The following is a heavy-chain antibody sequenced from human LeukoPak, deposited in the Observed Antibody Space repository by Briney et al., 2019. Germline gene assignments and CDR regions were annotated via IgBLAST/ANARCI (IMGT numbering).Heavy chain of an antibody. D-gene: IGHD7-27*01. V-gene: IGHV3-48*02. J-gene: IGHJ4*02. CDR3: ARESYWGSSAKGFDY. CDR2: ISVSSSNI. CDR1: GFTFSSYS. Sequence: QPGGSLRLSCAASGFTFSSYSMNWVRQAPGKGLEWVSYISVSSSNIYYADSVKGRFTISRDNAKNSLYLQMNSLRDEDTAVYYCARESYWGSSAKGFDYWGQGTLVTVSS.